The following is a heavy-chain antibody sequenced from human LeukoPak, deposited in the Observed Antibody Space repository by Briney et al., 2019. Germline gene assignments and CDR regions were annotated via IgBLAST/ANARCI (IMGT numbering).Heavy chain of an antibody. J-gene: IGHJ5*02. Sequence: GGALRLSCAASGFTFSNYWMHWVRQAPGKGLVWVSRINSDGINTSYADSVKGRFTISRDNAKNTLNLQMNSLRAEDTAVYYCARDLGQYYDTSDNWFDPWGQGTLVTVSS. D-gene: IGHD3-22*01. CDR3: ARDLGQYYDTSDNWFDP. CDR2: INSDGINT. CDR1: GFTFSNYW. V-gene: IGHV3-74*01.